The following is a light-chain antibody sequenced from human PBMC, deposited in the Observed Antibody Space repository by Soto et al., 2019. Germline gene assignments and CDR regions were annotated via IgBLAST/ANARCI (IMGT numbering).Light chain of an antibody. Sequence: EIVMTQSPATLSVSPGERATLSCRASQSVSSNLACYQQKPGQTPKLLIYVASTRATGIPARFSGSGSGTEFTLTISSLQSEDVAVYYCQQYNVWPLTFGGGTKVEFK. CDR2: VAS. CDR1: QSVSSN. V-gene: IGKV3-15*01. CDR3: QQYNVWPLT. J-gene: IGKJ4*01.